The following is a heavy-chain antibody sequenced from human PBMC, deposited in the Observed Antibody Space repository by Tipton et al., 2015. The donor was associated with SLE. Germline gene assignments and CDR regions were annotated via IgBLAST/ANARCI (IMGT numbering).Heavy chain of an antibody. CDR3: VKGLRRVSIFDDSFEM. Sequence: TLSLTCTVSAYSISSGYYWGWIRQPPGKGLEWIGSIYHTGSTYYNPSLRSRVTISVDTSKNQFSLRLSSLTAADTAVYYCVKGLRRVSIFDDSFEMWGQGTVVTISS. V-gene: IGHV4-38-2*02. CDR1: AYSISSGYY. CDR2: IYHTGST. J-gene: IGHJ3*02. D-gene: IGHD3-3*02.